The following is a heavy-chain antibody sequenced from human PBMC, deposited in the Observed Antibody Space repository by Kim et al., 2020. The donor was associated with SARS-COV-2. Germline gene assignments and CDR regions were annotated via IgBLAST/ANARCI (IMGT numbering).Heavy chain of an antibody. CDR1: GFSVSSNY. D-gene: IGHD3-16*02. CDR2: IYSDSST. V-gene: IGHV3-66*01. CDR3: AREGRWGTYRFADY. J-gene: IGHJ4*02. Sequence: GGSLRLSCAASGFSVSSNYMSWVRQAPEKGLEWVSPIYSDSSTYYAASVKSRFTISRDNTKNTPYLQMNSLRAEDTAAYYCAREGRWGTYRFADYWGQGTLVTVSS.